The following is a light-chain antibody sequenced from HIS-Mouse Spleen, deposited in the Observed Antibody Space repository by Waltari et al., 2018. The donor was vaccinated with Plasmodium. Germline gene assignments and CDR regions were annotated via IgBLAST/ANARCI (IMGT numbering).Light chain of an antibody. Sequence: SYELTPPPSVSLSPGQTASITCSGAALPKKYAYWYQQKSGQAPVLVIYEDSKRPSGIPERFSGSSSGTMATLTISGAQVEDEADYYCYSTDSSGNHRVFGGGTKLTVL. J-gene: IGLJ3*02. V-gene: IGLV3-10*01. CDR3: YSTDSSGNHRV. CDR2: EDS. CDR1: ALPKKY.